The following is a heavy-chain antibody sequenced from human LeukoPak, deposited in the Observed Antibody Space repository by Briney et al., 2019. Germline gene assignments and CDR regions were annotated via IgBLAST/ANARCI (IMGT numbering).Heavy chain of an antibody. Sequence: GSLRLSCAASGFTFSSYWMSWVRQAPGKGLEWVANIKQDGSEKYYVDSVKGRFTISRDNAKNSLYLQMNSLRAEDTAVYYCARRHYDILTGYLGATFDYWGQGTLVTVSS. CDR2: IKQDGSEK. CDR1: GFTFSSYW. CDR3: ARRHYDILTGYLGATFDY. J-gene: IGHJ4*02. D-gene: IGHD3-9*01. V-gene: IGHV3-7*01.